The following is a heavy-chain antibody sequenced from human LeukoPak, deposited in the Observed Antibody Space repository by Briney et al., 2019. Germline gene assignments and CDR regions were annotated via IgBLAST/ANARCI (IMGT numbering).Heavy chain of an antibody. CDR2: INHSGST. CDR1: GGSFIGFH. V-gene: IGHV4-34*01. Sequence: SETLSLTCAVSGGSFIGFHWNWIRQSPTKGLEWIGEINHSGSTNYNPSLKSRVTISVDTSKSQFSLRLRSVTAADTAVYYCARDPTTVIAVSYYFDFWGQGTQVTVSS. CDR3: ARDPTTVIAVSYYFDF. J-gene: IGHJ4*02. D-gene: IGHD2-15*01.